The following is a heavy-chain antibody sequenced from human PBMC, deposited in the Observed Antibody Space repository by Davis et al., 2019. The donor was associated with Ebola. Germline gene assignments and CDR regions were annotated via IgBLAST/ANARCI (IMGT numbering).Heavy chain of an antibody. J-gene: IGHJ4*02. V-gene: IGHV4-39*01. CDR3: ARSVDGIVVDY. CDR1: GGSITGDSFY. CDR2: IYYNGNA. Sequence: SETLSLTCTVSGGSITGDSFYWGWIRQPPGKGLEWIGIIYYNGNAYYNPSLESRVTISIDTSKDQFSLKLSSVTAADTAVYYCARSVDGIVVDYWGQGTLVTVSS. D-gene: IGHD1-26*01.